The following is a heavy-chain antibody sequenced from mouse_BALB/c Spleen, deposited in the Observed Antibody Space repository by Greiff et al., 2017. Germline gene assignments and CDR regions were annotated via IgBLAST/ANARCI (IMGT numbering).Heavy chain of an antibody. Sequence: VQLQQSGPELVKPGASVKMSCKASGYTFTDYVISWVKQRTGQGLEWIGEIYPGSGSTYYNEKFKGKATLTADKSSNTAYMQLSSLTSEDSAVYFCARGGVEGYFDYWGQGTTLTVSS. CDR2: IYPGSGST. J-gene: IGHJ2*01. CDR3: ARGGVEGYFDY. V-gene: IGHV1-77*01. CDR1: GYTFTDYV.